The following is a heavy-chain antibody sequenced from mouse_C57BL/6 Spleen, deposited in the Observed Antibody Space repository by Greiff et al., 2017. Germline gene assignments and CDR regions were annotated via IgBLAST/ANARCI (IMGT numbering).Heavy chain of an antibody. CDR1: GYTFTGYW. V-gene: IGHV1-9*01. D-gene: IGHD1-1*01. Sequence: VQLQQSGAELMKPGASVKLSCKATGYTFTGYWIEWVKQRPGHGLEWIGEILPGSGSTNYNEKFKGKATFSADTSSNTAYMQLSSLSTEDSAIYYCARERGTVVAPYYAMDYWGQGTSVTVSS. J-gene: IGHJ4*01. CDR3: ARERGTVVAPYYAMDY. CDR2: ILPGSGST.